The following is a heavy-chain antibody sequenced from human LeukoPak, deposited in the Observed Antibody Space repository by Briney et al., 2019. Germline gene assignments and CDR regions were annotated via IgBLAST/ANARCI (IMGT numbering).Heavy chain of an antibody. CDR1: GFTVSNKY. D-gene: IGHD3-22*01. Sequence: GGSLRLSCAASGFTVSNKYMTWVRQAPGKGLEWVSLIYSDGRTYYADSVKGRCTISRDNSKNTLYLQMNSLRVEDTAVYYCARGLFLSGYLDAFDIWGQGAVVTVSS. CDR2: IYSDGRT. V-gene: IGHV3-53*01. J-gene: IGHJ3*02. CDR3: ARGLFLSGYLDAFDI.